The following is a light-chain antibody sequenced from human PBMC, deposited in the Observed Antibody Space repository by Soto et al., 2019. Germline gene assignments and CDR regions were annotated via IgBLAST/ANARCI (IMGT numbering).Light chain of an antibody. Sequence: DVLMTQSPLSLPVTLGQPASVSCRSSQSLVHSDGNSYLSWCQQRPGQSPRRLIYKVSNRDSGVPDRFSGSGSDTDFTLKISRVEAEDVGVYYCMQGTQWPYTFGQGTQLEIK. V-gene: IGKV2-30*02. J-gene: IGKJ2*01. CDR3: MQGTQWPYT. CDR1: QSLVHSDGNSY. CDR2: KVS.